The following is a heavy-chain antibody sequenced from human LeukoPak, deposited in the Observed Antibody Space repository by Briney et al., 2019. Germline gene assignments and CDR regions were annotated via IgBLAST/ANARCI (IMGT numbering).Heavy chain of an antibody. Sequence: PGGSLRLSCAASGFTFSSYAMHWVRQAPGKGLEWVAVISYDGSNKYYADSVKGRFTISRVNSKNTLYLQMNSLRAEDTAVYYCARSLVVGANPYHWGQGTLVTVSS. D-gene: IGHD1-26*01. CDR3: ARSLVVGANPYH. CDR2: ISYDGSNK. CDR1: GFTFSSYA. J-gene: IGHJ5*02. V-gene: IGHV3-30*04.